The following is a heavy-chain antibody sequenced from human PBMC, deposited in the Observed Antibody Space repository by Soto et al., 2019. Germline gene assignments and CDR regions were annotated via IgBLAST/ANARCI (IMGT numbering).Heavy chain of an antibody. D-gene: IGHD3-10*01. Sequence: SYTRSLTYAIDAGSFSGYPWSWIRHPPAKRLDWIGEINHSGSTNYNTSLKSRVTISVDTSKNQFSLKLSSVTAADTAVYYCARGRLQYSSTGSYYIWNYYYGMDVWGQGTTVT. CDR2: INHSGST. CDR3: ARGRLQYSSTGSYYIWNYYYGMDV. J-gene: IGHJ6*02. CDR1: AGSFSGYP. V-gene: IGHV4-34*01.